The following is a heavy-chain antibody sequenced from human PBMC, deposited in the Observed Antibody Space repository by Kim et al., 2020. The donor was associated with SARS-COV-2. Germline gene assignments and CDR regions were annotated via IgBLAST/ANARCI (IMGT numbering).Heavy chain of an antibody. V-gene: IGHV3-48*02. D-gene: IGHD3-16*01. CDR3: ARRLGGAFDI. J-gene: IGHJ3*02. CDR1: GFSFSSFN. Sequence: GGSLRLSCAASGFSFSSFNMNWVRQAPGKGLEWVSYISSGSSTIYHADSVKGRFTISRDNAKNSLYLQLNSLRDEDTAVYYCARRLGGAFDILGPGTMVT. CDR2: ISSGSSTI.